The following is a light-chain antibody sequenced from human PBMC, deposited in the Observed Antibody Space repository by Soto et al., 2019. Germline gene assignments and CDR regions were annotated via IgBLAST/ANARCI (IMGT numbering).Light chain of an antibody. CDR2: EGS. J-gene: IGLJ1*01. Sequence: QSALTQPASVSGSPGQSITISCTGTSSDVGNYNLVSWYQQHPGKAPKLVIYEGSKRPSGVSNRFSGFKSGNTASLTISGLQAEDEADYHCCSYAGSNTYVFGTGTKVTV. CDR3: CSYAGSNTYV. V-gene: IGLV2-23*01. CDR1: SSDVGNYNL.